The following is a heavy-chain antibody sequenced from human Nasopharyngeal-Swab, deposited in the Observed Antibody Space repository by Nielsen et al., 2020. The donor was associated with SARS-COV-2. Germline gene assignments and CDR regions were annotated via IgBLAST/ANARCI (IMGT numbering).Heavy chain of an antibody. V-gene: IGHV4-34*01. CDR3: ARGFRGTMVRGVYDY. CDR1: GFTFSSYW. Sequence: ESLKISCAASGFTFSSYWMHWVRQAPGKGLEWIGEINHSGSTNYNPSLKSRVTISVDTSKNQFSLKLSSVTAADTAVYYCARGFRGTMVRGVYDYWGQGTLVTVSS. CDR2: INHSGST. D-gene: IGHD3-10*01. J-gene: IGHJ4*02.